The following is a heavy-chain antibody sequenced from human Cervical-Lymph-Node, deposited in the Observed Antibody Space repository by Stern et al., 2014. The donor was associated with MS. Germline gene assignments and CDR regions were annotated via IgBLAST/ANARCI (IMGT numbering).Heavy chain of an antibody. CDR1: GGSISSGSYY. CDR2: IYTSGST. D-gene: IGHD3-10*01. V-gene: IGHV4-61*02. Sequence: VQLVESGPGLVKPSQTLSLTCTVSGGSISSGSYYWSWIRQPAGKGLEWIGRIYTSGSTNYNPSLKSRVTISVDTSKNQFSLKLSSVTAADTAVYYCARELGPSPPYGSGSYYSDYWGQGTLVTVSS. CDR3: ARELGPSPPYGSGSYYSDY. J-gene: IGHJ4*02.